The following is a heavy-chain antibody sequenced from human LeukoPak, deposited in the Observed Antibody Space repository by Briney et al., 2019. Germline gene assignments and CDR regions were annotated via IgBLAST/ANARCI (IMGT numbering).Heavy chain of an antibody. Sequence: GGSLRLSCAASGFTFSSYAMSWVRQAPGKGLEWVAVISHDGSNKYYADSVKGRFTISRDNSKNTVYLQMNSLRAEDTAVYYCARPYDFYDSTDYYYSVAYWGQGTLVTVSS. CDR2: ISHDGSNK. D-gene: IGHD3-22*01. V-gene: IGHV3-30*04. J-gene: IGHJ4*02. CDR3: ARPYDFYDSTDYYYSVAY. CDR1: GFTFSSYA.